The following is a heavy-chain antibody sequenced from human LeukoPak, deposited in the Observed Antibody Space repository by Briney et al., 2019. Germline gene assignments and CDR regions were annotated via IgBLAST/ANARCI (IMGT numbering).Heavy chain of an antibody. CDR1: GFTFSNAW. D-gene: IGHD3-22*01. CDR3: ARDETYDYESNGYLDF. CDR2: ISSSSSYI. J-gene: IGHJ4*02. V-gene: IGHV3-21*01. Sequence: GGSLRLSCAASGFTFSNAWMNWVRQAPGKGLEWVSSISSSSSYIYYADSVKGRFTIFRDNAKNLVYLQMRSLRAEDTAIYYCARDETYDYESNGYLDFWGQGTVVTVSS.